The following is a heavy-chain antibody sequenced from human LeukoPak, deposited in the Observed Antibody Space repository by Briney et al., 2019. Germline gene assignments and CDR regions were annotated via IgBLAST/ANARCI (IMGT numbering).Heavy chain of an antibody. Sequence: PGGSLRLSCAASGFIFSTSDMNWVRLAPGKGREWVAFIRYDGSNKYYADSVKGRFTISRDNSKNTLYLQMNSLRVEDTAVYYCATLPYYYDSSGSYYFDYWGQGTLVTVSS. J-gene: IGHJ4*02. V-gene: IGHV3-30*02. CDR3: ATLPYYYDSSGSYYFDY. CDR2: IRYDGSNK. CDR1: GFIFSTSD. D-gene: IGHD3-22*01.